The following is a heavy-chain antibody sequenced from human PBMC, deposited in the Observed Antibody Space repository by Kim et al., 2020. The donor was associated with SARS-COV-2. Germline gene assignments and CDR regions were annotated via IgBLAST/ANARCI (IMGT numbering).Heavy chain of an antibody. CDR1: GFTFSSYS. D-gene: IGHD3-10*01. J-gene: IGHJ4*02. CDR2: ISSSSRYI. V-gene: IGHV3-21*01. Sequence: GGSLRLSCAASGFTFSSYSMNWVRQAPGKGLEWVSSISSSSRYIYYADSVKGRFTISIDNAKNSLYLQMNSLRAEDTAVYYCARDSPLLWFGENYFDYWGQGTLVTVSS. CDR3: ARDSPLLWFGENYFDY.